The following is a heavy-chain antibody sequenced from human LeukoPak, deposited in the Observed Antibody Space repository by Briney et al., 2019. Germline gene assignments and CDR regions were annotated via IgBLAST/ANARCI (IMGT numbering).Heavy chain of an antibody. CDR3: TRVKAARPHYFDY. D-gene: IGHD6-6*01. CDR2: IYTSGST. CDR1: GVSISSGNYY. V-gene: IGHV4-61*02. J-gene: IGHJ4*02. Sequence: SETLSLTCTVSGVSISSGNYYWTWIRQPAGKGLEWIGRIYTSGSTNYNPSLKSRVTISVDTSKNQFSLKLSSVTAADTAVYYCTRVKAARPHYFDYWGQGTLVTVSS.